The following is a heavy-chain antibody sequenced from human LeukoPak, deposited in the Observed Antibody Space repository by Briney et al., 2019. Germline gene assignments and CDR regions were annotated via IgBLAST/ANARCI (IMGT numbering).Heavy chain of an antibody. Sequence: GASVKVSCKASGYTFTDYYMHWVRQAPGQGLEWMGCINLYSGGAHYAQKFQDWLSMTRDTSINTAYMELSRLRSDDTAMYHCAREAGHCNSTSCGSAYFDYWGQGTLVTVSS. CDR1: GYTFTDYY. CDR2: INLYSGGA. J-gene: IGHJ4*02. V-gene: IGHV1-2*04. D-gene: IGHD2-2*01. CDR3: AREAGHCNSTSCGSAYFDY.